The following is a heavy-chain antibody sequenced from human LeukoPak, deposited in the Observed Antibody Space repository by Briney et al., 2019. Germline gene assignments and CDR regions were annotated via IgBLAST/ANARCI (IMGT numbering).Heavy chain of an antibody. V-gene: IGHV4-39*01. Sequence: SETLSLTCTVSGGSISSSSHYWGWIRQPPGKGLEWIGSIYYSGSTYYNPSLKSRVTISVDTSKNQFSLKLSSVTAADTAVYYCARRLTGSYGDDAFDIWGQGTMVTVSS. CDR1: GGSISSSSHY. CDR3: ARRLTGSYGDDAFDI. CDR2: IYYSGST. D-gene: IGHD4-17*01. J-gene: IGHJ3*02.